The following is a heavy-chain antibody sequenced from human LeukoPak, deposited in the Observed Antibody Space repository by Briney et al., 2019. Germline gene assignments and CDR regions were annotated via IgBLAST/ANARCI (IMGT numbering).Heavy chain of an antibody. J-gene: IGHJ6*04. CDR3: ARDQGVVTAIGDDPGFLDV. V-gene: IGHV3-30*04. CDR2: ISYDGSNK. D-gene: IGHD2-21*02. CDR1: GFTFSSYA. Sequence: GRSLRLSCAASGFTFSSYAMHWVRQAPGKGLEWVAVISYDGSNKYYADSVKGRFTISGDNSKNTLYLQMNSLRAEDTAVYYCARDQGVVTAIGDDPGFLDVWGKGTTVTVSS.